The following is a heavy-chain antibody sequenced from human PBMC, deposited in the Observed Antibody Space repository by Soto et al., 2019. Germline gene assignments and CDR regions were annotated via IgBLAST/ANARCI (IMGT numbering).Heavy chain of an antibody. J-gene: IGHJ5*02. V-gene: IGHV4-59*08. CDR3: ARHSSRTTFDP. CDR1: GDSIREYY. CDR2: IYYSGST. D-gene: IGHD4-17*01. Sequence: QVQLQESGPGLVKPSETLSLTCTVAGDSIREYYWSWIRQPPGKGLDWIGYIYYSGSTNSKNPSRKARVATSVDTSKMGYSLKLSSVTPADRPVYYCARHSSRTTFDPWGQGTLVTVSS.